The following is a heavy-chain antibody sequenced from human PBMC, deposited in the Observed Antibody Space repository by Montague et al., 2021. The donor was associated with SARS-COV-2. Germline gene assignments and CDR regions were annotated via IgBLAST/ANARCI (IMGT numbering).Heavy chain of an antibody. CDR2: ISYDGSNK. J-gene: IGHJ6*03. V-gene: IGHV3-30*04. Sequence: SLRLSFAASGFTFSSYAMHWVRQAPGKGLEWVAVISYDGSNKYYADSVKGRFTISRDNSKNTLYLQMNSLRAEDTAVYYCARDYRYYDFWSGYSKGQNYYYYYMDVWGKGTTVTVSS. D-gene: IGHD3-3*01. CDR1: GFTFSSYA. CDR3: ARDYRYYDFWSGYSKGQNYYYYYMDV.